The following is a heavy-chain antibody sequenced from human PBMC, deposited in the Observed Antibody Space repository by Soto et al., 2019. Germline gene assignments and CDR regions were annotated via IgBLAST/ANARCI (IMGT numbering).Heavy chain of an antibody. V-gene: IGHV1-18*01. D-gene: IGHD5-12*01. CDR3: ARGGDVNYYHGMDV. CDR2: ISAYNGKT. CDR1: GYTFTSYG. J-gene: IGHJ6*02. Sequence: QVQLVQSGGEVKKPGASVKLSCTASGYTFTSYGISWVRQAPGQGLEWMGWISAYNGKTNYGQNVQGRVTMTTDTTTRTAYMDLRSLRSEDTAVYYCARGGDVNYYHGMDVWGQGTTVTVSS.